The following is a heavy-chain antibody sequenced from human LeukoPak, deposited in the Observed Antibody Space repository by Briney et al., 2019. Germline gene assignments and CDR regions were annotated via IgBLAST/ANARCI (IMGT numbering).Heavy chain of an antibody. CDR3: ARGDCSGGSCYLPEYLQH. CDR2: ITAYNGYT. J-gene: IGHJ1*01. V-gene: IGHV1-18*01. Sequence: ASVKVSCEASGYTLISYAISWVRQAPGQGLEWMGWITAYNGYTTYAQKLQGRVTMTTDTSTNTAYMELRSLKSDDTAVYYCARGDCSGGSCYLPEYLQHWGQGTLVTVSS. CDR1: GYTLISYA. D-gene: IGHD2-15*01.